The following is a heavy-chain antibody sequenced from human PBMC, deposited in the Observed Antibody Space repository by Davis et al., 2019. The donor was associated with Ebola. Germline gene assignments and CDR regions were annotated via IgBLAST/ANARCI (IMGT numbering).Heavy chain of an antibody. Sequence: ASVKVSCKASGYTFTGYYMHWVRQAPGQGLEWMGWINPNSGGTNYAQKFQGRVTMTRDTSITTAYMELSRPKSDDTAVYYCARGIFGVVHHVLLHYYGMDVWGQGTTVTVSS. V-gene: IGHV1-2*02. CDR3: ARGIFGVVHHVLLHYYGMDV. CDR2: INPNSGGT. D-gene: IGHD3-3*01. J-gene: IGHJ6*02. CDR1: GYTFTGYY.